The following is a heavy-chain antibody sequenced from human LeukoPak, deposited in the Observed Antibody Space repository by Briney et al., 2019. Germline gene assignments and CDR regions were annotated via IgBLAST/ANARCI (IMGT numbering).Heavy chain of an antibody. CDR2: LNGDGSAT. J-gene: IGHJ3*02. V-gene: IGHV3-74*01. D-gene: IGHD3-10*01. Sequence: GGSLRLSCAASGFTFSRYWMHWVRHAPGKGLVWVSRLNGDGSATTYADSVKGRFTISRDNAKNTLYLQMNSLRAADTAVYYCYVSGSYLREVDAFDIWGQGTTVTVSS. CDR1: GFTFSRYW. CDR3: YVSGSYLREVDAFDI.